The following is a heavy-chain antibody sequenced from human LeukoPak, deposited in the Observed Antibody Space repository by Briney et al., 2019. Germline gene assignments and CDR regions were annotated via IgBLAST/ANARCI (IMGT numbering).Heavy chain of an antibody. CDR3: VRRLGVGGVDDWFDS. V-gene: IGHV2-5*02. J-gene: IGHJ5*01. D-gene: IGHD3-16*01. CDR1: GLSLTSSGVG. Sequence: RVSGPTLVKPTQTLTLTCTLSGLSLTSSGVGVGWIRQPPGKALEWLVVFYWDDEKRYSPSLRNRLTVTKDASKNQVVLTMTNMDPVDTGTYYCVRRLGVGGVDDWFDSSGQGTQVTVSS. CDR2: FYWDDEK.